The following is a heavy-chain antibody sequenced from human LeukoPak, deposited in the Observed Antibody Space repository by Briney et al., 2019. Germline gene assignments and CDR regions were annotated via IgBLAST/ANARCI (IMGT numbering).Heavy chain of an antibody. J-gene: IGHJ4*02. D-gene: IGHD5-18*01. V-gene: IGHV4-59*12. CDR3: ARGSLPTRYSYGSRYFDY. CDR1: GGSISSYY. Sequence: SETLSLTCTVSGGSISSYYWSWIRQPPGKGLEWIGYIYYSGSTNYNPSLKSRVTISVDTSKNQFSLKLSSVTAADTAVYYCARGSLPTRYSYGSRYFDYWGQGTLVTVSS. CDR2: IYYSGST.